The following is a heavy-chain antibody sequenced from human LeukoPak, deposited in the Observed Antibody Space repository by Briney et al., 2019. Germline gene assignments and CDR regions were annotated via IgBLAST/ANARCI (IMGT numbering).Heavy chain of an antibody. D-gene: IGHD6-13*01. V-gene: IGHV3-73*01. CDR2: IRSKANSYAT. CDR3: TRQSSSSWYERYFDL. J-gene: IGHJ2*01. CDR1: GFPFSGSA. Sequence: GGSLRLSCAASGFPFSGSAMHWVHQASGKGLEWVGRIRSKANSYATAYAASVKGRFTISRDDSKNTAYLQMNSLKTEDTAVYYCTRQSSSSWYERYFDLWGRGTLVTVSS.